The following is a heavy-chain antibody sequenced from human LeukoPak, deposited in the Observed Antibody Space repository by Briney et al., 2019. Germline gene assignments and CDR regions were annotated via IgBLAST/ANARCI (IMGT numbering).Heavy chain of an antibody. V-gene: IGHV4-59*01. D-gene: IGHD3-10*01. CDR3: ARSGVGPPVTEPFDY. CDR1: GGSFSGYY. CDR2: IYYSGST. J-gene: IGHJ4*02. Sequence: KASETLSLTCAVYGGSFSGYYWSWIRQPPGKGLEWIGYIYYSGSTNYNPSLRSRVTISVDTSKNQFSLKLSSVTAADTAVYYCARSGVGPPVTEPFDYWGQGTLVIVSS.